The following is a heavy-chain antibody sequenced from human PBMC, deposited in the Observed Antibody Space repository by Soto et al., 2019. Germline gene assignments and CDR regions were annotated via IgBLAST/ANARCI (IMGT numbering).Heavy chain of an antibody. CDR3: AKGGFTVNPSYYYYYGMDV. J-gene: IGHJ6*02. CDR2: ISGRGGST. V-gene: IGHV3-23*01. CDR1: GFTFSSYA. D-gene: IGHD4-4*01. Sequence: GGSLRLSCAASGFTFSSYAMSWVRQAPGKGLEWVSAISGRGGSTYYADSVKGRFTISRDNSKNTLYLKMNSLRAEETAVYYCAKGGFTVNPSYYYYYGMDVWGQGTTVTVSS.